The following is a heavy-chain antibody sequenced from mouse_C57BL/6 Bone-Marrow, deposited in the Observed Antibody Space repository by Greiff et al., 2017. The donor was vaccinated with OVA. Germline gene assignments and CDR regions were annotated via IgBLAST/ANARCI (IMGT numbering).Heavy chain of an antibody. V-gene: IGHV5-16*01. CDR1: GFTFSDYY. J-gene: IGHJ4*01. Sequence: EVMLVESEGGLVQPGSSMKLSCTASGFTFSDYYMAWVRQVPEKGLEWVANINYDGSSTYYLDSLKSRFIISRDNAKNILYLQMSSLKSEDTATYYCARDKGYYAMDYWGQGTSLTVSS. CDR2: INYDGSST. CDR3: ARDKGYYAMDY.